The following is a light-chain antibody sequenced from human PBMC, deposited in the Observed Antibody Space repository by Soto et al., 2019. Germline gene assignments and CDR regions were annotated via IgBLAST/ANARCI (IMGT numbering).Light chain of an antibody. CDR3: QQYNRFST. J-gene: IGKJ1*01. Sequence: DIQMTQSPSTLSASIGDRVTITCRASQSISDWLAWYQQKPGKAPKLLIYDASILQSGVPSRFSGSGSGTEFTLTISSLQPDDFATYYCQQYNRFSTFGQGTKVEVK. V-gene: IGKV1-5*01. CDR1: QSISDW. CDR2: DAS.